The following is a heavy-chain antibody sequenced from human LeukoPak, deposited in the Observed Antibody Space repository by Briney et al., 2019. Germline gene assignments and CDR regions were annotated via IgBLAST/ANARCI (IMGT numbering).Heavy chain of an antibody. J-gene: IGHJ4*02. D-gene: IGHD2-2*02. CDR1: GGTFSSYA. CDR3: YVVVVPAAIRDYFDH. Sequence: ASVKVSCKASGGTFSSYAISWVRQAPGQGLEWMGWMNPNSGNTGYAQKFQGRVTITRNTSISTAYMELSSLRSEDTAVYYCYVVVVPAAIRDYFDHWGQGTLVTVSS. V-gene: IGHV1-8*03. CDR2: MNPNSGNT.